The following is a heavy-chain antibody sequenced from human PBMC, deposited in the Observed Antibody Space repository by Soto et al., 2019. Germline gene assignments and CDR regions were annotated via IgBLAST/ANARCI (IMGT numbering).Heavy chain of an antibody. D-gene: IGHD2-2*01. CDR1: GYTFTSYD. CDR2: MNPNSGNT. CDR3: ARVHQYCSSTSCYLKP. J-gene: IGHJ5*02. Sequence: ASVKVSCKASGYTFTSYDINWVRQATGQGLEWMGWMNPNSGNTGYAQKFQGRVTMTRNTSISTAYMELSSLRSEDTAVYYCARVHQYCSSTSCYLKPWGQGTLVTAPQ. V-gene: IGHV1-8*01.